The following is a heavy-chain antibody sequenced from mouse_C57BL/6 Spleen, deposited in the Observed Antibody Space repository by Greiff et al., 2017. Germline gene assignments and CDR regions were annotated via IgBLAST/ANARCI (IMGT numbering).Heavy chain of an antibody. CDR1: GFTFTDYY. D-gene: IGHD1-1*01. CDR3: ASPSNYYGSSYGAMDY. Sequence: EVQLQQSGGGLVQPGGSLSLSCAASGFTFTDYYMSWVRQPPGKALEWLGFIRNKANGYTTEYSASVKGRFTISRDNSQSILYLQMNALRAEDSATYYCASPSNYYGSSYGAMDYWGQGTSVTVSS. J-gene: IGHJ4*01. V-gene: IGHV7-3*01. CDR2: IRNKANGYTT.